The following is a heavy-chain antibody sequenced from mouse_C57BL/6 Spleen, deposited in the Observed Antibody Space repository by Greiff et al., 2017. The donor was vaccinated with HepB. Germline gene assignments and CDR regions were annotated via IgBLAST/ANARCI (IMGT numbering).Heavy chain of an antibody. CDR2: IYPGDGDT. D-gene: IGHD2-12*01. CDR3: ARPLSYSFYAMDY. J-gene: IGHJ4*01. Sequence: QVQLQQSGPELVKPGASVKISCKASGYAFSSSWMNWVKQRPGKGLEWIGRIYPGDGDTNYNGKFKGKATLTADKSSSTAYMQLSSLTSEDSAVYFCARPLSYSFYAMDYWGQGTSVTVSS. CDR1: GYAFSSSW. V-gene: IGHV1-82*01.